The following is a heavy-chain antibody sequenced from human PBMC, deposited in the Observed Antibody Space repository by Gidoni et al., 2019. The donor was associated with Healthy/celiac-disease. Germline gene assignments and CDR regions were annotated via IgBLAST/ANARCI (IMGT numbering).Heavy chain of an antibody. CDR3: ARGSPPGEIDY. CDR1: GGAFSGYY. J-gene: IGHJ4*02. V-gene: IGHV4-34*01. Sequence: QVQLQQWGAGLLKPSETLSLTCAAYGGAFSGYYWSWIRQPPGKGLEWIGEINHCGSTNYNPSLNSRVTISVDTSKNQFSLKLSSVTAADTAVYYCARGSPPGEIDYWGQGTLVTVSS. D-gene: IGHD7-27*01. CDR2: INHCGST.